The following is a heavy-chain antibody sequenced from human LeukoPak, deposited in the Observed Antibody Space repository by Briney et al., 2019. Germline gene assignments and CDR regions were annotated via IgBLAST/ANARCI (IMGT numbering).Heavy chain of an antibody. V-gene: IGHV3-9*01. CDR2: ISWNSGII. J-gene: IGHJ6*02. CDR1: GFTFSSYA. D-gene: IGHD3-10*01. Sequence: LSGGSLRLSCAASGFTFSSYAMHWVRQAPGKGLEWVSGISWNSGIIGYADSVKGRFTISRDNAKNSLYLQMNSLRVEDTALYYCAKEENTMVRGDCYGMDVWGLGTTVTVSS. CDR3: AKEENTMVRGDCYGMDV.